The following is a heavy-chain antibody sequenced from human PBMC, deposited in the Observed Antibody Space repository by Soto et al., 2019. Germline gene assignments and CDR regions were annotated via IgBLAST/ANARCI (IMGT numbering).Heavy chain of an antibody. CDR3: ARDPHPLRFLEWPVDP. V-gene: IGHV1-3*01. Sequence: ASVKVSCKASGYTFTSYAMHWVRQAPGQRLEWMGWINAGNGNTKYSQKIQGRVNINRDTSASTAYIELSSLRSEDTAVFYFARDPHPLRFLEWPVDPWGQGTLVTVSS. CDR1: GYTFTSYA. J-gene: IGHJ5*02. CDR2: INAGNGNT. D-gene: IGHD3-3*01.